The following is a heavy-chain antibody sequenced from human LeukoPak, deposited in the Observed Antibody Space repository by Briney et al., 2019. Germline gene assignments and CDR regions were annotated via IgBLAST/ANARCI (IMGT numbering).Heavy chain of an antibody. CDR2: IYTSGST. V-gene: IGHV4-61*02. Sequence: SETLSLTCTVSGGSISSSSSHWGWIRQPPGKGLEWIGRIYTSGSTNYNPSLKSRVTISVDTSKNQFSLKLSSVTAADTAVYYCARVALRAFDIWGQGTMVTVSS. CDR1: GGSISSSSSH. CDR3: ARVALRAFDI. D-gene: IGHD3-16*01. J-gene: IGHJ3*02.